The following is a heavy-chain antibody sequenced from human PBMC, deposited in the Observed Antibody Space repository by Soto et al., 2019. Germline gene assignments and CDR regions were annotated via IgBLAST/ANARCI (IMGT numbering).Heavy chain of an antibody. V-gene: IGHV1-8*01. CDR1: GYTFTSYD. Sequence: ASVKVSCKASGYTFTSYDINWVRQATGQGLEWMGWMNPNSGNTGYAQKFQGRVTMTRNTSISTAYMELSSLRSEDTAVYYCASAYRIMITFGGVIVTPYGMDVWGQGTTVTVSS. CDR3: ASAYRIMITFGGVIVTPYGMDV. D-gene: IGHD3-16*02. CDR2: MNPNSGNT. J-gene: IGHJ6*02.